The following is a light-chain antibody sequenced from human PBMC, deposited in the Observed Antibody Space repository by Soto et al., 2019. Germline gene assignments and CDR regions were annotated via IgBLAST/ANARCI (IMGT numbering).Light chain of an antibody. CDR2: DVS. Sequence: QSALTQPASVSGSPGQSITISCTGTSSDVGGYNYVSWYQQHPGKAPKLMIYDVSNRPSVVSNRFSGSKSGNTASLTISGLQAEDEDDYYCSSYTSSSTPYVVGTGTKVTVL. J-gene: IGLJ1*01. CDR1: SSDVGGYNY. CDR3: SSYTSSSTPYV. V-gene: IGLV2-14*01.